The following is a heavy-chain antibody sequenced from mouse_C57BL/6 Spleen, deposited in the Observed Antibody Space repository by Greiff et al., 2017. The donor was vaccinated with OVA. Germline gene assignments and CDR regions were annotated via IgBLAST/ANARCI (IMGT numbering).Heavy chain of an antibody. CDR3: ARHGDYGSSYGFAY. J-gene: IGHJ3*01. V-gene: IGHV2-6-1*01. Sequence: QVQLKESGPGLVAPSQSLSITCTVSGFSLTSYGVHWVRQPPGKGLEWLVVIWSDGSTTYNSAHKSRLSISKDNSKSQVFLKMNSLQTDYTAMYYCARHGDYGSSYGFAYWGQGTLVTVAA. CDR1: GFSLTSYG. CDR2: IWSDGST. D-gene: IGHD1-1*01.